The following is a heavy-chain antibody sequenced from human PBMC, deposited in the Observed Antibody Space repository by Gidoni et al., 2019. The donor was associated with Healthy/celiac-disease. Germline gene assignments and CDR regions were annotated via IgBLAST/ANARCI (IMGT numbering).Heavy chain of an antibody. CDR3: AKDLIWNWIDY. D-gene: IGHD1-1*01. Sequence: QAPGKGLEWVSAISGSGGSTYYADSVKGRFTISRDNSKNTLYLQMNSLRAEDTAVYYCAKDLIWNWIDYWGQGTLVTVSS. CDR2: ISGSGGST. V-gene: IGHV3-23*01. J-gene: IGHJ4*02.